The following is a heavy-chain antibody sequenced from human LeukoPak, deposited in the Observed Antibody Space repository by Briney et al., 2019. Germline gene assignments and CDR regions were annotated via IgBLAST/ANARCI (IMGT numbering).Heavy chain of an antibody. Sequence: GGSLRLSCAASGFTFSSYAMSWVRQAPGKGLEWFSPISGSGGSTYYADSVKGRFTISRDNSKNTLYLQMNSLRAEDTAVYYCAKDHHDFWSGYYYFDYWGQGTLVTVSS. CDR2: ISGSGGST. CDR3: AKDHHDFWSGYYYFDY. D-gene: IGHD3-3*01. CDR1: GFTFSSYA. J-gene: IGHJ4*02. V-gene: IGHV3-23*01.